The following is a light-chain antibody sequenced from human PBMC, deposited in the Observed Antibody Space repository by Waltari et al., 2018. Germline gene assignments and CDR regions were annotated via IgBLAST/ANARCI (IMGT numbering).Light chain of an antibody. CDR1: SSDVGAYNY. J-gene: IGLJ1*01. Sequence: QSALTQPPSASGSPGQSVTVSCTGTSSDVGAYNYVSWYQQHPGKPPKLMIYEVSKRPSGAPDRFSGSKSGNTASLTVSGLQAEYEADYYCSSYAGSNDLYVFGSGTKVTVL. CDR2: EVS. V-gene: IGLV2-8*01. CDR3: SSYAGSNDLYV.